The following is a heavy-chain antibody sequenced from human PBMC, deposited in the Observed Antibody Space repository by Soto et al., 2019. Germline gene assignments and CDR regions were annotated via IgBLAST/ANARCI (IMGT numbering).Heavy chain of an antibody. D-gene: IGHD3-9*01. J-gene: IGHJ4*02. Sequence: ASVKVSCKASGYTFTTYRMHWVRRAPGQRLEWMGWINAGNGDTKYSQSFQGRVTITRDTSTSTAYMELSSLRSEDTAVYYCARDSGYNILTGYFDYWGQGTLVTSPQ. CDR3: ARDSGYNILTGYFDY. V-gene: IGHV1-3*01. CDR2: INAGNGDT. CDR1: GYTFTTYR.